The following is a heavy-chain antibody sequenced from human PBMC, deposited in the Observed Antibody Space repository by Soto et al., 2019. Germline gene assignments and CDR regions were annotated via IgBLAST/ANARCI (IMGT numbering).Heavy chain of an antibody. CDR3: ASSPMEMAPRTYYFDY. Sequence: QVQLVQSGAEVKKPGSSVKVSCKASGGTFSSYTISWVRQAPGQGLEWMGRIIPILGIANYAQKFQGRVTITADKSTSTDYMDLSSLRSEDTAVYYCASSPMEMAPRTYYFDYWGQGTLVTVSS. D-gene: IGHD3-10*01. J-gene: IGHJ4*02. CDR1: GGTFSSYT. CDR2: IIPILGIA. V-gene: IGHV1-69*02.